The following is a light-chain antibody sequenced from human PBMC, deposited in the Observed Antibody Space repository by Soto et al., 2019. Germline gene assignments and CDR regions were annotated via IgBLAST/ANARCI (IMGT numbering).Light chain of an antibody. CDR1: QGISSA. CDR2: DAS. V-gene: IGKV1-13*02. Sequence: AIQLTQSPSSLSASAGDRVTITCRASQGISSALAWYQQKPGKAPRLLLYDASSLQSGVPSRFSGSGSGTEFTLTISSLQPEDFATYYCQQFNTYPLTFGGGTKVEIK. J-gene: IGKJ4*01. CDR3: QQFNTYPLT.